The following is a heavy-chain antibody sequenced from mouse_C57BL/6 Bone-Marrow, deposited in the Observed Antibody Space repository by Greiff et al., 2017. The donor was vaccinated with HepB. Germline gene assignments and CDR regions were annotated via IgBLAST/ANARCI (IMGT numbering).Heavy chain of an antibody. CDR2: INPGSGGT. CDR1: GYAFTNYL. V-gene: IGHV1-54*01. CDR3: ARYRYGSRDYAMDY. J-gene: IGHJ4*01. Sequence: QVQLQQSGAELVRPGTSVKVSCKASGYAFTNYLIEWVKQRPGQGLEWIGVINPGSGGTNYNEKFKGKATLTADKSSSTAYMQLSSLTSEDSAVYFCARYRYGSRDYAMDYWGQGTSVTVSS. D-gene: IGHD1-1*01.